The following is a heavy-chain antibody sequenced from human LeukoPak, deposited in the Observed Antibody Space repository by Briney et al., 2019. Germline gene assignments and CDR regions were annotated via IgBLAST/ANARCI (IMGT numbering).Heavy chain of an antibody. V-gene: IGHV3-30*02. D-gene: IGHD2-2*02. CDR3: AKDTHRYCSSTCCYTFDY. Sequence: GGSLRLSCAASGFTFSSYGMHWVRQAPGKGLEWVAFIRYDGSNKYYADSVKGRFTISRDNSKNTLYLQMNSLRAEDTAVYYCAKDTHRYCSSTCCYTFDYRGQGTLVTVSS. CDR1: GFTFSSYG. J-gene: IGHJ4*02. CDR2: IRYDGSNK.